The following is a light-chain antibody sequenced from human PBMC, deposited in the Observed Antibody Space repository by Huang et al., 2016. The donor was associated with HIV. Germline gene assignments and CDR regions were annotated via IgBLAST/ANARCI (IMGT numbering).Light chain of an antibody. V-gene: IGKV3-20*01. CDR1: QSFSSNY. CDR3: QQYGSSVVT. Sequence: EIVLTQSPGTLSLSPGERATLSCRASQSFSSNYLAWYQQKPGQAPRLLIYGASSRAIGIPDRFSGSGSGTDFTLIISRLEPEDFAVYYCQQYGSSVVTFGQGTKVEVK. CDR2: GAS. J-gene: IGKJ1*01.